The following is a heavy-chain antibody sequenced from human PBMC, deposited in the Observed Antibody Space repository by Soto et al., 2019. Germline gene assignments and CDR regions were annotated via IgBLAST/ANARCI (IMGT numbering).Heavy chain of an antibody. D-gene: IGHD3-10*01. J-gene: IGHJ4*02. V-gene: IGHV1-69*13. CDR1: GGTFSIYS. Sequence: SVKVSCKASGGTFSIYSISWVRQAPGQGLEWMGGIIPIFGTANYAQKFQGRVTITADESTSTAYMELSSLRSEDTAVYYCAMGYGSGSYFGWGQGTLVTVSS. CDR3: AMGYGSGSYFG. CDR2: IIPIFGTA.